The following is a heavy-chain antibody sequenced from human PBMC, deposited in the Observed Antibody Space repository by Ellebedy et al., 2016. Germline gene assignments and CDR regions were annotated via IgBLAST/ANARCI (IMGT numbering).Heavy chain of an antibody. D-gene: IGHD5-18*01. CDR2: IYTGGTT. Sequence: GESLKISCAASGFTVSNKYMGWARQAPGKGLEWVSIIYTGGTTYYRDSVKGRFTISRDSSKNTLYLQMNSLTAEDTALYFCTRSTHSYAWGSWGQGTLVTVSS. V-gene: IGHV3-53*01. CDR3: TRSTHSYAWGS. CDR1: GFTVSNKY. J-gene: IGHJ5*02.